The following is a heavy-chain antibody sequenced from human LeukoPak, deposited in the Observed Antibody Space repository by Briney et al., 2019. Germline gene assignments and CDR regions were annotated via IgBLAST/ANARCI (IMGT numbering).Heavy chain of an antibody. CDR1: GFTFSNFW. V-gene: IGHV3-7*01. J-gene: IGHJ4*02. CDR3: ANGDGFDY. CDR2: IKQDGSEK. D-gene: IGHD5-24*01. Sequence: QPGGSLRLSCATSGFTFSNFWMGWVRQAPGKGLEWVANIKQDGSEKYYVDSVKGRFTISRDNAKNSLYLQMNSLRAEDTAVYYCANGDGFDYWGQGTLVTVSS.